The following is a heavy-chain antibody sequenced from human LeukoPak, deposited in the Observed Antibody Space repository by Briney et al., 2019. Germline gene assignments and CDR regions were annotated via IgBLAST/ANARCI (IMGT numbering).Heavy chain of an antibody. CDR1: GFTFPSYA. Sequence: PGGSLRLSCAASGFTFPSYAMSWVRQAPGKGLEWVSLIHNDAVGTYYAGSVKGRFTISRDNSKNTLYLQMNSLRAEDTAVYYCAKAIVPAAIRVYYYYGMDVWGQGTTVTVSS. V-gene: IGHV3-23*01. CDR2: IHNDAVGT. D-gene: IGHD2-2*01. J-gene: IGHJ6*02. CDR3: AKAIVPAAIRVYYYYGMDV.